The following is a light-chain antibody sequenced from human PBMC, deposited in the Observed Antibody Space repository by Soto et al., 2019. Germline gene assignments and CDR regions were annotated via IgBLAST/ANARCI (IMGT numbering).Light chain of an antibody. CDR1: QTVSSY. Sequence: EIVLTQSPATLSLSPGERATLSCRASQTVSSYLLWYQQKPGQAPRLLIYDASNRATGVPARFTGSGSETDFTLTISRLEPEDFAVYYCQQYGSSHRTFGQGTKVDIK. CDR3: QQYGSSHRT. V-gene: IGKV3-11*01. J-gene: IGKJ1*01. CDR2: DAS.